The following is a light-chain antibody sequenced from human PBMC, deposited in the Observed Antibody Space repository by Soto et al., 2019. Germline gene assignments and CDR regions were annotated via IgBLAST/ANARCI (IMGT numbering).Light chain of an antibody. Sequence: QSVLTQPRSVSGSPGQSVTISCTGTSSDVGGYNYVSWYQQHPGKAPKLMIYDVSKRPSGVPHRFSGSKSGNTASLTISGLQAVDEADYYCCSYAGSYTLYVFGTGTKVTVL. CDR2: DVS. V-gene: IGLV2-11*01. CDR3: CSYAGSYTLYV. CDR1: SSDVGGYNY. J-gene: IGLJ1*01.